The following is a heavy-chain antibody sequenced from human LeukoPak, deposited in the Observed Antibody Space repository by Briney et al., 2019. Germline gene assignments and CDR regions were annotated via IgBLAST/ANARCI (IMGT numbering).Heavy chain of an antibody. V-gene: IGHV3-21*01. CDR2: ISSSSSYI. Sequence: GGSLRLSCAASGFTFSSYSMNWVRQAPGKGLEWVSSISSSSSYIYYADSVKGRFTISRDNAKNSLYLQMNSLRAEGTAVYYCARAKSWVYYYDSSGYYSSKYYFDYWGQGTLVTVSS. CDR3: ARAKSWVYYYDSSGYYSSKYYFDY. J-gene: IGHJ4*02. D-gene: IGHD3-22*01. CDR1: GFTFSSYS.